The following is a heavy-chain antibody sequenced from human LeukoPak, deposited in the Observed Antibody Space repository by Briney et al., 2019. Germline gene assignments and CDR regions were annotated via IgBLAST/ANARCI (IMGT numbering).Heavy chain of an antibody. D-gene: IGHD3-22*01. J-gene: IGHJ4*02. V-gene: IGHV5-51*01. CDR1: GYSFTSYW. CDR2: IYPGDSDT. Sequence: GESLKISCKGSGYSFTSYWIGWVRQMPGKGLEWMGVIYPGDSDTTYSPSFQGQVTISADKSISTAYLQWSSLKASDTAMYYCARAPDYYDSSGYYYDYWGQGTLVTVSS. CDR3: ARAPDYYDSSGYYYDY.